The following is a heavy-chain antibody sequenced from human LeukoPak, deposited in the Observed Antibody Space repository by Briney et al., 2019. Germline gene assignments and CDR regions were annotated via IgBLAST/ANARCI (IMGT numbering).Heavy chain of an antibody. CDR1: GYTPTISNNY. CDR3: ARGYPLSTTAAGTYFQH. J-gene: IGHJ1*01. V-gene: IGHV1-2*02. Sequence: ASVKVSCKASGYTPTISNNYIHWVRQAPGQGHEWMGWINPNSGGTNYAQKFQGRVTMTRDTSISTAYMELSRLRSEDTAVYYCARGYPLSTTAAGTYFQHWGQGTLVTVSS. D-gene: IGHD6-13*01. CDR2: INPNSGGT.